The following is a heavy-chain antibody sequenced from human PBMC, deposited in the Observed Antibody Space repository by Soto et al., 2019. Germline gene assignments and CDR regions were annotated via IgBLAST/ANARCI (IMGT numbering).Heavy chain of an antibody. D-gene: IGHD2-15*01. V-gene: IGHV6-1*01. J-gene: IGHJ6*02. CDR3: ARDVVVVVAATDYYYYGMDV. CDR2: AYYRSKWYN. Sequence: SQTLSLTCAISGDSVSSNSAAWNWIRQSPSRGLEWLGRAYYRSKWYNDYAVSVKSRITINPDTSKNQFSLQLNSVTPEDTAVYYCARDVVVVVAATDYYYYGMDVWGQGTTVTVSS. CDR1: GDSVSSNSAA.